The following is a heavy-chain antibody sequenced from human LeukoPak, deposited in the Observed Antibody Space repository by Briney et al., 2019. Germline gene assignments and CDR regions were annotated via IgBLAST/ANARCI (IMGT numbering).Heavy chain of an antibody. CDR2: IGTAGDT. CDR3: ARAKTCTNGVCHSGGMDV. CDR1: GFTFSSYD. V-gene: IGHV3-13*01. J-gene: IGHJ6*02. Sequence: PGGSLRLSCTASGFTFSSYDMHWVRQSTRKGLEWVSSIGTAGDTYYPGSVKGRFTISRENAKNSLYLQMNRLRAGDTAVYYCARAKTCTNGVCHSGGMDVWGQGTTVTVSS. D-gene: IGHD2-8*01.